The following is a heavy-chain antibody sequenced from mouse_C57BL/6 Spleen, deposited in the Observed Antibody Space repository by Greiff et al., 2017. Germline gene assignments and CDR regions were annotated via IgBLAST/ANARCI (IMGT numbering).Heavy chain of an antibody. Sequence: VQVVESGPGLVAPSQSLSITCTVSGFSLTSYAISWVRQPPGKGLEWLGVIWTGGGTNYNSALKSRLSISKDNSKSQVFLKMNSLHTDDTARYYCARAKNWDGFYAMDYWGQGTSVTVSS. CDR2: IWTGGGT. D-gene: IGHD4-1*01. J-gene: IGHJ4*01. V-gene: IGHV2-9-1*01. CDR3: ARAKNWDGFYAMDY. CDR1: GFSLTSYA.